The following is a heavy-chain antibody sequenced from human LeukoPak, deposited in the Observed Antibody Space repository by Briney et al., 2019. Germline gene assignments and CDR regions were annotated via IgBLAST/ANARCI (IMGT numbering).Heavy chain of an antibody. D-gene: IGHD3-10*01. CDR1: GGSFSGYY. Sequence: SETLSLTCAVYGGSFSGYYWSWIRQPPGKGLEWIGEINHSGSTYYNTSLKSRVTISVDTSKNQFSLKLNSVTAADTAVYYCARRASYYYGSGSPDYWGQGTLVTVSS. J-gene: IGHJ4*02. CDR2: INHSGST. V-gene: IGHV4-34*01. CDR3: ARRASYYYGSGSPDY.